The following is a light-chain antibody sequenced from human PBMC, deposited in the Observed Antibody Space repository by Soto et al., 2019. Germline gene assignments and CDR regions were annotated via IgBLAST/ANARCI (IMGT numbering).Light chain of an antibody. J-gene: IGKJ2*01. Sequence: EIVLTQSPAPLSLSPGERATLACRASPSVSSYLAWYQQKPGQAPRLLIYDASNRATGIPATFSGSGSGTDFTLTITNLAPEDFPVYYCQQRTNWQPRYSSGQGTKLQIK. CDR2: DAS. CDR1: PSVSSY. CDR3: QQRTNWQPRYS. V-gene: IGKV3-11*01.